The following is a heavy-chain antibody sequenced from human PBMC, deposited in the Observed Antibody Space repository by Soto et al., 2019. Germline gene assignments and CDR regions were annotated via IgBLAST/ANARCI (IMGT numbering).Heavy chain of an antibody. CDR3: ARDPSGSYPFDY. J-gene: IGHJ4*02. Sequence: SETLSLTCAVSGGSISSSNWWSWVRQPPGKGLEWIGEIYHSGSTNYNPSLKSRVTISVDKSKNQFSLKLSSVTAADTAVYYCARDPSGSYPFDYWGQGTLVTVYS. V-gene: IGHV4-4*02. D-gene: IGHD1-26*01. CDR1: GGSISSSNW. CDR2: IYHSGST.